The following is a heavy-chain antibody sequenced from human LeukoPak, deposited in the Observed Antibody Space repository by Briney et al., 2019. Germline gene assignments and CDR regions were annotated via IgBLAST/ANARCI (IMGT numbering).Heavy chain of an antibody. J-gene: IGHJ5*02. Sequence: VASVKVSCKASGYTFTSYGISWVRQAPGQGLEWMGWISAYNGNTNYAQKLQGRVTMTTDTSTSTAYMELRSLRSDDTAVYYCARTKGAVAAHNWFDPWGQGTLVTVSS. D-gene: IGHD6-19*01. CDR3: ARTKGAVAAHNWFDP. CDR2: ISAYNGNT. CDR1: GYTFTSYG. V-gene: IGHV1-18*01.